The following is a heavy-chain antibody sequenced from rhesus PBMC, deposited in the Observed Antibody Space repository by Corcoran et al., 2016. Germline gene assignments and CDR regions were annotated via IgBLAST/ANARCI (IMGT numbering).Heavy chain of an antibody. CDR2: IYGSGGST. Sequence: QVQLQESGPAVVKPSETLSLTCAVSGGSISSSNWWSWIRQSPGKWLEWIGGIYGSGGSTEYNPSLKSRFTISKDTSKNQFSLKLSFVTAADTAVYYCARPWGIAAAGSDYWGQGVLVTVSS. D-gene: IGHD6-31*01. V-gene: IGHV4-93*01. CDR3: ARPWGIAAAGSDY. J-gene: IGHJ4*01. CDR1: GGSISSSNW.